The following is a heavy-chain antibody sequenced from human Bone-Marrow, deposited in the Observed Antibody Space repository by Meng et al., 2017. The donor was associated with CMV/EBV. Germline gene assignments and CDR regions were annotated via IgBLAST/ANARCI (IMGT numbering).Heavy chain of an antibody. CDR3: ARSTDYGDYYFDY. D-gene: IGHD4-17*01. Sequence: AVSGVSISSSDWRSWVRQPPGKGLEWIGEIYHSGSTNYNPSLKSRVTISVDKSKNQFSLKLSSVTAADTAVYYCARSTDYGDYYFDYWGQGTLVTVSS. V-gene: IGHV4-4*02. CDR1: GVSISSSDW. CDR2: IYHSGST. J-gene: IGHJ4*02.